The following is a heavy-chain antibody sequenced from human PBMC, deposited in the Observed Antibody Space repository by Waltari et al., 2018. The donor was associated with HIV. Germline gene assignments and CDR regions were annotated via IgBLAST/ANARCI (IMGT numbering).Heavy chain of an antibody. Sequence: EVQLLESGGGLVQPGGSLRLSCAASGFTFSSYAMSWVRQAPGKGLEWVSAISGSGGSTYYADTGKGRFTISRDNSKNTLYLQMNSLRAEDTAVYYCAKGGMVRGAGFDPWGQGTLVTVSS. CDR2: ISGSGGST. V-gene: IGHV3-23*01. CDR1: GFTFSSYA. D-gene: IGHD3-10*01. J-gene: IGHJ5*02. CDR3: AKGGMVRGAGFDP.